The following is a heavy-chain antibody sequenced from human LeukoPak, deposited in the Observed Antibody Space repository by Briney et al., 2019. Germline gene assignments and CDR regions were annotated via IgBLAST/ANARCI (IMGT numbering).Heavy chain of an antibody. CDR3: ARLGGSSWYFIFDY. J-gene: IGHJ4*02. CDR1: GDSISRGDYY. D-gene: IGHD6-13*01. CDR2: IYHSGST. V-gene: IGHV4-31*03. Sequence: SETLSLTCTVSGDSISRGDYYWSWFRQHPGRGLEWIGYIYHSGSTYYNPTLRSRATISVDTSKNQFSLKLSSVTAADTAVYYCARLGGSSWYFIFDYWGQGTLVTVSS.